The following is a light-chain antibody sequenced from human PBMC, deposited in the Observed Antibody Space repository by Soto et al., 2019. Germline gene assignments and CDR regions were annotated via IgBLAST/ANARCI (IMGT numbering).Light chain of an antibody. Sequence: QSVLTQPRSVSGSPGQSVTISCTGPNRDVGGYNYVSWYQQHPGKAPKLMIYDVSKRPSGVPDRFSGSKSCNTASLTTSGLQAEDEADYYGCSYAGSYTYDFATGTEVTVL. CDR2: DVS. CDR1: NRDVGGYNY. J-gene: IGLJ1*01. CDR3: CSYAGSYTYD. V-gene: IGLV2-11*01.